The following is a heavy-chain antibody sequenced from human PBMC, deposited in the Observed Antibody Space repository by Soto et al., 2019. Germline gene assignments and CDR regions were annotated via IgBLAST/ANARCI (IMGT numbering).Heavy chain of an antibody. J-gene: IGHJ5*02. Sequence: QVQLVQSGAEVKKPGSSVKVSCKASGGTFSSYAISWVRQAPGQGLEWMGGIIPIFGTANYAQKFQGRVTITADESTSTAYMELSSLRSEDTAVYYCARARSVTIFGVVTNNWFDPWGQGTLVTVSS. CDR1: GGTFSSYA. D-gene: IGHD3-3*01. CDR3: ARARSVTIFGVVTNNWFDP. CDR2: IIPIFGTA. V-gene: IGHV1-69*12.